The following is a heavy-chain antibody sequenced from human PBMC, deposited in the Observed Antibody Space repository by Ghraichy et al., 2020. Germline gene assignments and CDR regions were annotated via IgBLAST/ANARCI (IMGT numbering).Heavy chain of an antibody. CDR2: ITWDGDST. Sequence: LSLTCAASGFTFEDYSMHWVRQAPGKGLEWVSLITWDGDSTYYAESVKGRFTIPRDNSKNSLYLQMNSLRTEDTALYYCARDLFRGDGYNFIYYSGMDVWGQGTTVTVSS. CDR3: ARDLFRGDGYNFIYYSGMDV. V-gene: IGHV3-43*01. CDR1: GFTFEDYS. J-gene: IGHJ6*02. D-gene: IGHD5-24*01.